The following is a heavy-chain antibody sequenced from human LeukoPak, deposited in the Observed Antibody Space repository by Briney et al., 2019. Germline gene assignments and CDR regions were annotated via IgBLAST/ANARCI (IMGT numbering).Heavy chain of an antibody. CDR2: ISPYNGNT. CDR3: ARDGYFDY. J-gene: IGHJ4*02. V-gene: IGHV1-18*01. CDR1: GYTFTNFN. Sequence: GASVKISCRTSGYTFTNFNIAWVRQAPGQGLEWVGWISPYNGNTKYAQKFQRRVTMTTDTSTGTAYIELRSLTFDDTAIYYCARDGYFDYWGQGTLVTVSS.